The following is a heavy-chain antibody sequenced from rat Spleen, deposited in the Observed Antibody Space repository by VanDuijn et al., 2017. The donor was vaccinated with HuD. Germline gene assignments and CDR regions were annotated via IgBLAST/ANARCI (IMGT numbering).Heavy chain of an antibody. V-gene: IGHV3-3*01. CDR3: ARWDYYDGTYGVMDA. J-gene: IGHJ4*01. Sequence: EVRLQESGPGLVKPSQSLSLTCSVTDYSITSSYGWSWIRRFPGNKLEWMGYINGAGITNYNPSLKSRISITRDTSKNQVFLQVNSVTTEDTATYYCARWDYYDGTYGVMDAWGQGASVTVSS. D-gene: IGHD1-12*02. CDR1: DYSITSSYG. CDR2: INGAGIT.